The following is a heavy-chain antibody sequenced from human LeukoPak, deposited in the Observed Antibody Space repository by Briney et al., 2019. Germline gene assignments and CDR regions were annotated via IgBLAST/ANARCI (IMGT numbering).Heavy chain of an antibody. CDR2: INTNTGSP. CDR3: ARGRSCTGDNCYSDY. J-gene: IGHJ4*02. CDR1: GYIFTTHS. D-gene: IGHD2-8*02. V-gene: IGHV7-4-1*02. Sequence: ASVKVSCKASGYIFTTHSMGWVRQAPGQGLEWMGWINTNTGSPTYAQGFTGRFVFSLDTSVSTAFLQISSLKAEDTATYYCARGRSCTGDNCYSDYWGQGTLVTVSS.